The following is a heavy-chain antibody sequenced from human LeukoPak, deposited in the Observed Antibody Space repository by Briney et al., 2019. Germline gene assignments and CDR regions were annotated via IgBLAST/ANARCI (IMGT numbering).Heavy chain of an antibody. CDR1: GFTVSSYS. CDR2: ISSSGSTI. Sequence: GGSLRLSCAASGFTVSSYSMNWVRQAPGKGLEWVSYISSSGSTIYYADSVKGRFTISRDNAKNSLYLQMNSLRAEDTAVYYCAELGITMIGGAWGKGTTVTISS. CDR3: AELGITMIGGA. V-gene: IGHV3-48*04. J-gene: IGHJ6*04. D-gene: IGHD3-10*02.